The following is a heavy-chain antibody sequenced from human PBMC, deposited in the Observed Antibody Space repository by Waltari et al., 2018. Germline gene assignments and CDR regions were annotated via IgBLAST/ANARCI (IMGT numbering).Heavy chain of an antibody. CDR2: IYTSGST. Sequence: QVQLQESGPGLVKPSQTLSLTCTVSGGSISSGSYYWRWIRQPAGKGLEWIGRIYTSGSTNYNPSLKSRVTISVDTSKNQFSLKLSSVTAADTAVYYCARDAGAYFGGDCWSFDYWGQGTLVTVSS. J-gene: IGHJ4*02. D-gene: IGHD2-21*02. V-gene: IGHV4-61*02. CDR3: ARDAGAYFGGDCWSFDY. CDR1: GGSISSGSYY.